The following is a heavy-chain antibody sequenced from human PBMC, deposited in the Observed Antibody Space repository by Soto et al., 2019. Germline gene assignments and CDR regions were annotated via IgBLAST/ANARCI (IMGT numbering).Heavy chain of an antibody. CDR1: GFTFSSYG. CDR2: IWYDGSNK. J-gene: IGHJ3*02. D-gene: IGHD6-13*01. CDR3: ARGAGGSSWPDAFDI. Sequence: PGGSLRLSCAASGFTFSSYGMHWVRQAPGKGLEWVAVIWYDGSNKYYADSVKDRFTISRDNSKNTLYLQMNSLRAEDTAVYYCARGAGGSSWPDAFDIWGQGTMVTVSS. V-gene: IGHV3-33*01.